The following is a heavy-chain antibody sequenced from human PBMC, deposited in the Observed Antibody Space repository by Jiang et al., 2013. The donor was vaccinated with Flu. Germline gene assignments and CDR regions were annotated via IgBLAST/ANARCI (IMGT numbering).Heavy chain of an antibody. CDR2: IYYSGST. D-gene: IGHD3-10*01. CDR1: GGSISSGGYY. J-gene: IGHJ2*01. CDR3: ARDGAGSGSYHPHYWYFDL. Sequence: GPGLVKPSQTLSLTCTVSGGSISSGGYYWSWIRQHPGKGLEWIGYIYYSGSTYYNPSLKSRVTISVDTSKNQFSLKLSSVTAADTAVYYCARDGAGSGSYHPHYWYFDLWGRGTLVTVSS. V-gene: IGHV4-31*03.